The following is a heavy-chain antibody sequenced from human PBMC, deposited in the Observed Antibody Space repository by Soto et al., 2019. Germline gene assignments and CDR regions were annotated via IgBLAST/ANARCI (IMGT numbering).Heavy chain of an antibody. V-gene: IGHV4-31*03. CDR2: IYYSGST. D-gene: IGHD4-17*01. Sequence: SETLSLTCTVSGGSISSGGYYWSWIRQHPGKGLEWIGYIYYSGSTYYNPSLKSRVTISVDTSKNQFSLKLSSVTAADTAVYYCARGSLDYGDYEYWFDPWGQGTRVTVSS. CDR3: ARGSLDYGDYEYWFDP. J-gene: IGHJ5*02. CDR1: GGSISSGGYY.